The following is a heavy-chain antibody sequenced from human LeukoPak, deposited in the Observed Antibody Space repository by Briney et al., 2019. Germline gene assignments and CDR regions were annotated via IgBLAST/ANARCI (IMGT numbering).Heavy chain of an antibody. J-gene: IGHJ3*02. Sequence: GGSLRLSCAASGFVFSSYGMHWVRQAPGKGLEWVAVISSDGSNKYYADSVKGRFTISRDNSKNTLYLQMNSLRAEDTAVYYCARDVPAYYYDSSGYTDAFDIWGQGTMVTVSS. CDR3: ARDVPAYYYDSSGYTDAFDI. CDR1: GFVFSSYG. D-gene: IGHD3-22*01. V-gene: IGHV3-30*03. CDR2: ISSDGSNK.